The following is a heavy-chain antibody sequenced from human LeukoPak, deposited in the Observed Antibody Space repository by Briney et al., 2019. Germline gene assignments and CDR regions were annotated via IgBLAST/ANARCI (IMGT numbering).Heavy chain of an antibody. J-gene: IGHJ4*02. V-gene: IGHV3-48*04. Sequence: GGSLRLSCVASGFTFNTYSMNWFRQAPGKGLEWISYISSSSATIYYADSVKGRFAISRDNAKNSLYLQMNSLRAEDTAVYYCARVASGEWLPQNWGQGTLVTVSS. CDR3: ARVASGEWLPQN. CDR2: ISSSSATI. D-gene: IGHD5-12*01. CDR1: GFTFNTYS.